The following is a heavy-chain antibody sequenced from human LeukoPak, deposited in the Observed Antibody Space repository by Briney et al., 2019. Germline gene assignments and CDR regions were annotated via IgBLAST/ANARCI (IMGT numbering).Heavy chain of an antibody. D-gene: IGHD3-22*01. Sequence: SETLSLTCAVYGGSFSGYYWSWIRQPPGKGLEWIGEINHSGSTNYNPSLKSRVTISVDTSKNQFSLKLSSVTAADTAVYYCARGRKVMIVVVITGYYFDYWGQGTLVTVSS. CDR2: INHSGST. J-gene: IGHJ4*02. CDR3: ARGRKVMIVVVITGYYFDY. V-gene: IGHV4-34*01. CDR1: GGSFSGYY.